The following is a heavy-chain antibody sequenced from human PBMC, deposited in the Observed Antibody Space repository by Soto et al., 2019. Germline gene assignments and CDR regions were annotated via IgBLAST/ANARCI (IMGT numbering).Heavy chain of an antibody. CDR1: GYTFTSYA. Sequence: ASVKVSCKASGYTFTSYAMHWVRQAPGQRLEWMGWINAGNGNTKYSQKFQGRVTITRDTSASTAYMELSSLRSEDTAVYYCARGVSGNGATGAFDIWGQGTMVTVSS. D-gene: IGHD2-15*01. J-gene: IGHJ3*02. CDR3: ARGVSGNGATGAFDI. CDR2: INAGNGNT. V-gene: IGHV1-3*01.